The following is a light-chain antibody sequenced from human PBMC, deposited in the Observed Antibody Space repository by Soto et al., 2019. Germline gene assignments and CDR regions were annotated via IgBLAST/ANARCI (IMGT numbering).Light chain of an antibody. CDR3: QQYNSYWT. J-gene: IGKJ1*01. CDR2: KAS. CDR1: QTISSW. V-gene: IGKV1-5*03. Sequence: DIQMTQSPSSLSGSVGDRVTITCRASQTISSWLAWYQQKPGKAPKLLIYKASTLKSGVPSRFSGSGSGTEFTLTIRSLKPDDFATDYCQQYNSYWTFGQGTKVDIK.